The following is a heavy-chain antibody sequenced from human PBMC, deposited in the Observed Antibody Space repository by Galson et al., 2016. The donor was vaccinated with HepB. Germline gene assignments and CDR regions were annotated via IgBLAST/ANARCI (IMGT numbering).Heavy chain of an antibody. CDR3: ARDQIIMLRGVTNWLDP. V-gene: IGHV3-21*01. CDR2: ISGTSTHI. J-gene: IGHJ5*02. Sequence: SLRLSCAASGFSFSNYNMNWVRQAPGKGPEWVSSISGTSTHIYYADSVKGRFTISRDNAKSSLYLQMNSLRAEDTAMYYCARDQIIMLRGVTNWLDPWGQGTLVTVSS. D-gene: IGHD3-10*01. CDR1: GFSFSNYN.